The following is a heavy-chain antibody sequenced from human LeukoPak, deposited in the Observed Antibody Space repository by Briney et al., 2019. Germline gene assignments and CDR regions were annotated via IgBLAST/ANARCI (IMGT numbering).Heavy chain of an antibody. V-gene: IGHV4-39*07. CDR3: VRVLAVVIIMGDWYLDF. D-gene: IGHD3-10*01. CDR2: IFYSGST. Sequence: SETLSLTCSVFGGSISSSSSYWGWIRQSPGKGLQWIGSIFYSGSTYYNPSLKSRVTISVDTSKNQFSLKLSSVTAADTAVYYCVRVLAVVIIMGDWYLDFWGRRTLVTVSS. CDR1: GGSISSSSSY. J-gene: IGHJ2*01.